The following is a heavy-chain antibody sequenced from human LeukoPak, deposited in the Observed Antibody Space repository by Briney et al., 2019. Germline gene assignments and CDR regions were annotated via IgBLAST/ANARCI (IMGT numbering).Heavy chain of an antibody. CDR3: ARDRPGGSSLDY. V-gene: IGHV4-31*03. J-gene: IGHJ4*02. D-gene: IGHD6-13*01. CDR2: IYYSGSS. Sequence: PSETLSLTCSVSGASIRSGGYYWTWIRQHPAKGLEWIGYIYYSGSSHYNPSLKSRASISEDRSNNRFSLTVTSVTAADTAVYYCARDRPGGSSLDYWGQGTLVTVSS. CDR1: GASIRSGGYY.